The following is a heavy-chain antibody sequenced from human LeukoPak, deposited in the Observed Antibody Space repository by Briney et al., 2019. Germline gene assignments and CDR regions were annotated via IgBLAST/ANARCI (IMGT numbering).Heavy chain of an antibody. V-gene: IGHV3-7*03. CDR2: IRQDGSEK. CDR3: ARAVGYDFWSGYSYYFDY. Sequence: GGSLRLSCAASGNYWMSWVRQAPGKGLEWVANIRQDGSEKYYVDSVKGRFTISRDNAKNSLYLQMNSLRAEDTAVYYCARAVGYDFWSGYSYYFDYWGQGTLVTVSS. CDR1: GNYW. D-gene: IGHD3-3*01. J-gene: IGHJ4*02.